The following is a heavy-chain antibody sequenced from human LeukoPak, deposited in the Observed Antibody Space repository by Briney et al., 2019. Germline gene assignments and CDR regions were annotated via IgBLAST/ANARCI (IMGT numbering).Heavy chain of an antibody. Sequence: GGSLRLSCAASGFTFSSYWMSWVRQAPGKGLEWVANIKQDGSEKAYVASVKGRFAISRDNAKNSLYLQMNSLRAEDTAVYFCARDMTGYCTSSRCFGGLCDYWGQGTLVTVSS. CDR2: IKQDGSEK. J-gene: IGHJ4*02. D-gene: IGHD2-2*01. CDR3: ARDMTGYCTSSRCFGGLCDY. V-gene: IGHV3-7*01. CDR1: GFTFSSYW.